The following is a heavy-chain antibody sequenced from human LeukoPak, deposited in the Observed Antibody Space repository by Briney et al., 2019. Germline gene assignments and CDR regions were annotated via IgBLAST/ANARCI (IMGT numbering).Heavy chain of an antibody. V-gene: IGHV4-4*07. J-gene: IGHJ3*02. CDR2: IYTSGST. D-gene: IGHD3-10*01. CDR1: GGSISSYY. Sequence: PSETLSLTCTVSGGSISSYYWSWIRQPAGKGLEWIGRIYTSGSTNYNPSLKSRVTMSVDTSKNQFSLKLSSVTAAGTAVYYCARDTITMVQGVWAFDIWGQGTMVTVPS. CDR3: ARDTITMVQGVWAFDI.